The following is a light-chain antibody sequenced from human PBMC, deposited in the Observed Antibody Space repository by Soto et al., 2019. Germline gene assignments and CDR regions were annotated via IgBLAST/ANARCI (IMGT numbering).Light chain of an antibody. CDR1: HSLFQSDGKTY. Sequence: EILLTQSPLSLPVTPGQPASISCRSIHSLFQSDGKTYLYWYLQKSGQPPQLLIYEVSNRFSGVPDRFSGSGSRTDFTLKISRVETEDVGFYYCMQSIQVPVTFGQGTLLEIK. J-gene: IGKJ5*01. CDR3: MQSIQVPVT. V-gene: IGKV2D-29*01. CDR2: EVS.